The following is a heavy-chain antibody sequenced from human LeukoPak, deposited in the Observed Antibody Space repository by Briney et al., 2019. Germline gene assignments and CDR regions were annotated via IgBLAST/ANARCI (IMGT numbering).Heavy chain of an antibody. D-gene: IGHD3-10*01. CDR2: FSNSGGST. CDR1: GFTFSSYA. V-gene: IGHV3-23*01. Sequence: QPGGSLRLSCAASGFTFSSYAMSWVRQAPGKGLEWVSVFSNSGGSTFYADSVKGRFTISRDNSKNTLYLQMNSLRAEDTAVYYCAKRASGSGTSLYYFDYWGQGTLVTVSS. CDR3: AKRASGSGTSLYYFDY. J-gene: IGHJ4*02.